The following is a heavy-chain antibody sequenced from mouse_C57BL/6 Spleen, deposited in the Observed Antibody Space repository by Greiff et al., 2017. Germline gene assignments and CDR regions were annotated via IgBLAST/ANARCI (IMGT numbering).Heavy chain of an antibody. CDR2: ISYDGSN. J-gene: IGHJ4*01. Sequence: EVQLVESGPGLVKPSQSLSLTCSVTGYSITSGYYWNWIRQFPGNKLEWMGYISYDGSNNYNPSLKNPISITRDTSKNQFFLKVNSVTTEDTATYYCAIYDDGSSYERKGDAMDDWGQGTSVTVSS. D-gene: IGHD1-1*01. CDR1: GYSITSGYY. CDR3: AIYDDGSSYERKGDAMDD. V-gene: IGHV3-6*01.